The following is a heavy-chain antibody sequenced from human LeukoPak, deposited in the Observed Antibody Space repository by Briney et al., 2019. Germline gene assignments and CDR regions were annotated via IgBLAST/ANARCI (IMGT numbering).Heavy chain of an antibody. J-gene: IGHJ3*02. D-gene: IGHD5-18*01. Sequence: ASVKVSCKASGYTFTSYGISWVRQAPGQGLEWMGWISAYNGNTNYAQKLQGRVTMTTDTSTSIAYMELRSQRSDDTAVYYCARDRYPGYSYGPGTFDIWGQGTMVTVSS. CDR3: ARDRYPGYSYGPGTFDI. CDR2: ISAYNGNT. V-gene: IGHV1-18*01. CDR1: GYTFTSYG.